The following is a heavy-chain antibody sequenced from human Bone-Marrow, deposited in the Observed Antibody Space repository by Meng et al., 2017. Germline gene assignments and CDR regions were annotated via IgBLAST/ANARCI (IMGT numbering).Heavy chain of an antibody. J-gene: IGHJ4*02. CDR2: ISWNSGSI. D-gene: IGHD3-22*01. V-gene: IGHV3-9*01. CDR3: AKDYYDHATALDY. Sequence: SLKISCAVSGFTFDDYAMHWVRQAPGKGLEWVSGISWNSGSIGYADSVKGRFTISRDNAKNSLYLQMNSLRAEDTALYYCAKDYYDHATALDYWGQGTLVTVSS. CDR1: GFTFDDYA.